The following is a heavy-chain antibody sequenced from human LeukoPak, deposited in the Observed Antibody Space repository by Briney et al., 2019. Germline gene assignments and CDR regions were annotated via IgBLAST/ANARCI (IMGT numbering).Heavy chain of an antibody. D-gene: IGHD1/OR15-1a*01. CDR3: VTTDSNWHTITLDY. J-gene: IGHJ4*02. CDR1: GFTFSNYA. CDR2: ISSDESNK. V-gene: IGHV3-30-3*01. Sequence: PGGSLRLSCAASGFTFSNYAMHWVRQAPGKGLEWVAVISSDESNKYYADSVKGRFTISRDNSKNTLYLQMNGLRPEDTAVYYCVTTDSNWHTITLDYWGQGTLVTVSS.